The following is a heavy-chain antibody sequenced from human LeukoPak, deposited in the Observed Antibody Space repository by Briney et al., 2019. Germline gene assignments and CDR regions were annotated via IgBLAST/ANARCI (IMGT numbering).Heavy chain of an antibody. D-gene: IGHD5-18*01. CDR3: ASRIGYSYTIDY. CDR1: GGSISSYY. CDR2: IYYSGST. J-gene: IGHJ4*02. Sequence: SETLSLTCTVSGGSISSYYWSWIRQPPGKGLEWIGYIYYSGSTNYNPSLKSRVTISVDTSKNQFSLKLSSVTAADTAVYYCASRIGYSYTIDYWGQGTLVTVSS. V-gene: IGHV4-59*12.